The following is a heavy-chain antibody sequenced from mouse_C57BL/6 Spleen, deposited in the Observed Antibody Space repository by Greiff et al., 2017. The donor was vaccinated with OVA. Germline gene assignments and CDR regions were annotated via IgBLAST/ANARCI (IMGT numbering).Heavy chain of an antibody. J-gene: IGHJ3*01. CDR1: GFTFTDYY. Sequence: EVHLVESGGGLVQPGGSLSLSCAASGFTFTDYYMSWVRQPPGKALEWLGFIRNKANGYTTEYSASVKGRFTISRDNSQSILYLQMNALRAEDSATDYCARSGDYDYSWFAYWGQGTLVTVSA. D-gene: IGHD2-4*01. CDR3: ARSGDYDYSWFAY. V-gene: IGHV7-3*01. CDR2: IRNKANGYTT.